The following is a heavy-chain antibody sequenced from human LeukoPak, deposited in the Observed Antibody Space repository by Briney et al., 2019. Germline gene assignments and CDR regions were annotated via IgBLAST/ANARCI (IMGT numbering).Heavy chain of an antibody. D-gene: IGHD3-3*01. J-gene: IGHJ5*02. CDR1: GGSISSHY. Sequence: SETLSLTCTVSGGSISSHYWSWIRQPPAKGLEWIGYIYYSWSTNYNPSLKSRVTISVDTSKNQFSLKLSSVTAADTAVYYCAQIPYYDFWSGEGTWGQGTLVTVSS. V-gene: IGHV4-59*11. CDR2: IYYSWST. CDR3: AQIPYYDFWSGEGT.